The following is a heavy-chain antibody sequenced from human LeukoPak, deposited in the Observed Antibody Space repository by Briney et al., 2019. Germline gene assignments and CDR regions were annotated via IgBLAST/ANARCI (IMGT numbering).Heavy chain of an antibody. J-gene: IGHJ4*02. CDR3: ARVSPYSSGWYGCYFDY. D-gene: IGHD6-19*01. CDR2: IIPIFGTA. CDR1: GGTFSSYA. V-gene: IGHV1-69*05. Sequence: SVKVSCKASGGTFSSYATSWVRQAPGQGLEWKGGIIPIFGTANYAQKFQGRVTITTDESTSTAYMELSSLRSEATAVYYCARVSPYSSGWYGCYFDYWGQGTLVTVSS.